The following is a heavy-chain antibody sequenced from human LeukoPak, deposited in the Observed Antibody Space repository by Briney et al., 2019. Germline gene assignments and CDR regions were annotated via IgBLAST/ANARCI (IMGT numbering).Heavy chain of an antibody. Sequence: SVKVSCKASGYTFTGYYMHWVRQAPGQGLEWMGGIIPIFGTANYAQKFQGRVTITADKSTSTAYMELNSLRSEDTAVYYCAAYCGGDCYSYFDYWGQGTLVTVSS. CDR1: GYTFTGYY. D-gene: IGHD2-21*02. CDR2: IIPIFGTA. CDR3: AAYCGGDCYSYFDY. J-gene: IGHJ4*02. V-gene: IGHV1-69*06.